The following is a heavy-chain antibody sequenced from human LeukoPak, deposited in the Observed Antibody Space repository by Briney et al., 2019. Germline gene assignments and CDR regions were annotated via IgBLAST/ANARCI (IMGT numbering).Heavy chain of an antibody. V-gene: IGHV4-34*01. J-gene: IGHJ5*02. CDR1: GGSFSGYY. Sequence: PSETLSLTCAVYGGSFSGYYWSWIRQPPGKGLEWIGEINHSGSTKYNPSLKSRVTISLDKSKNQFSLKLSSVPAADTAGYCCAGGFPGVRINWFDPWGQGTLVTVSS. CDR2: INHSGST. CDR3: AGGFPGVRINWFDP. D-gene: IGHD3-10*01.